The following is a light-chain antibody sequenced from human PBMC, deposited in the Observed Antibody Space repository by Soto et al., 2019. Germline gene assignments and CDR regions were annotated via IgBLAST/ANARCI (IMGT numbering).Light chain of an antibody. CDR1: QSVSSSY. CDR3: QQYGSPIT. CDR2: GAS. J-gene: IGKJ3*01. V-gene: IGKV3-20*01. Sequence: EIVLTQSPGTLSLSPGERATLSCRASQSVSSSYLAWYQQKPGQAPRLLIYGASSRATGIPDRFSGSGSGTDFTLTISRVEPEDFAVYYCQQYGSPITFGPGTKVDIK.